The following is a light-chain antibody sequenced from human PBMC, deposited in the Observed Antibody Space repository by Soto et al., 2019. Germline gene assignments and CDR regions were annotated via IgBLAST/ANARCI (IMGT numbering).Light chain of an antibody. Sequence: QSVLTQPASVSGSPGQSITISCTGTSSDVGGYNCVSWYQQHPGKAPKLVIYDVTNRPSGISNRFSGSKSDNTAALTISGLQAEDEADYYCSSYTSSNTVIFGGGTKLTVL. V-gene: IGLV2-14*03. CDR1: SSDVGGYNC. CDR2: DVT. CDR3: SSYTSSNTVI. J-gene: IGLJ2*01.